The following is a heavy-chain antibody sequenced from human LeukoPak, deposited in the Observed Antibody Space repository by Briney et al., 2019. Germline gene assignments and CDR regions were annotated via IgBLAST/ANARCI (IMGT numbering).Heavy chain of an antibody. CDR1: GFTFSSYS. J-gene: IGHJ4*02. Sequence: AGGSLRLSCAASGFTFSSYSMNWVRQAPGKGLEWVSSISSTSSYIYYADSLKGRFTISRDNAQNSLYLQMNSLRAEDTAVYYCARTNWNDGRAFHYWGQGTLVTVSS. CDR3: ARTNWNDGRAFHY. CDR2: ISSTSSYI. D-gene: IGHD1-1*01. V-gene: IGHV3-21*01.